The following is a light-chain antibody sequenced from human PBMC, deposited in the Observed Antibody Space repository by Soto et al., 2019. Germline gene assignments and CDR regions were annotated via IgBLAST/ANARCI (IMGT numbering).Light chain of an antibody. CDR3: QQYDSYSYT. J-gene: IGKJ2*01. CDR2: DAS. Sequence: DIQMTQSPSTLSASVGDRVTITCRASQSISNWLAWYQQKPGKAPKVLIYDASSLESGVPSRFSGSGFGTEFTLTISSLQPDDFATYYCQQYDSYSYTFGQGTKLEIK. CDR1: QSISNW. V-gene: IGKV1-5*01.